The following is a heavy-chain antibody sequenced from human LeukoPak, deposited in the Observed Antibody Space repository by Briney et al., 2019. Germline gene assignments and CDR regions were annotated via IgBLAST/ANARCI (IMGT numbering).Heavy chain of an antibody. Sequence: HTGGSLRLSCVVSGFTLSDYGIHWVRQAPGRGLQWVAFIPFDGSHKYYADSVEGRFTISRDNSKNTLYLQMNSLRAEDTAVYYCARSGVLGDGYNLAFDYWGQGTLVTVSS. CDR3: ARSGVLGDGYNLAFDY. J-gene: IGHJ4*02. D-gene: IGHD5-24*01. CDR1: GFTLSDYG. CDR2: IPFDGSHK. V-gene: IGHV3-30*02.